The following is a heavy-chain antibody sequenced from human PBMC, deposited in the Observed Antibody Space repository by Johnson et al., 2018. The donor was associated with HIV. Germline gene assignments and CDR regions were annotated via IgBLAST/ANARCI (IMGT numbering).Heavy chain of an antibody. D-gene: IGHD3-22*01. CDR1: GFTFSNYA. CDR2: ISYDGSNK. Sequence: QVQLVESGGGVVQPGRSLRLSCAASGFTFSNYAMHWVRQAPGKGLEWVAVISYDGSNKYYADSVKGRFTISRDNSKNTLYLQMNSLRAEDTAVYYCARVGVDYYDRGATYQNAFDIWGQGTMVTVSS. J-gene: IGHJ3*02. V-gene: IGHV3-30*04. CDR3: ARVGVDYYDRGATYQNAFDI.